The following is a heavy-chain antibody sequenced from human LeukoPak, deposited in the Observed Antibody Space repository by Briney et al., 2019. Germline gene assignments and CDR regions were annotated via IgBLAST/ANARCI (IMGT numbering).Heavy chain of an antibody. CDR1: GYTFTGYY. Sequence: ASVTVSCKASGYTFTGYYMHWVRQAPGQGLEWMGWINPNSGGTNYAQKFQGRVTMTRDTSISTAYMELSRLRSDDTAVYYCARVGGYSGYEYFDYWGQGTLVTVSS. J-gene: IGHJ4*02. CDR3: ARVGGYSGYEYFDY. CDR2: INPNSGGT. D-gene: IGHD5-12*01. V-gene: IGHV1-2*02.